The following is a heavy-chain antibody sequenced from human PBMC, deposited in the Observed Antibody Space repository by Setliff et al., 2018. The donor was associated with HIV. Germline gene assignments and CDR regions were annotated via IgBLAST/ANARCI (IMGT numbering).Heavy chain of an antibody. V-gene: IGHV4-31*03. CDR2: IYFNGKT. CDR1: GGLITNDGYY. J-gene: IGHJ6*03. Sequence: SSETLSLTCTVSGGLITNDGYYWTWIRQHPEKGLEWIGYIYFNGKTYYNPSLGGRAAMSVDTSKNQFSLKLSSMTAADTAVYYCARTHYSFNLLEYYYYYYMDVWGKGTTVTVSS. D-gene: IGHD4-4*01. CDR3: ARTHYSFNLLEYYYYYYMDV.